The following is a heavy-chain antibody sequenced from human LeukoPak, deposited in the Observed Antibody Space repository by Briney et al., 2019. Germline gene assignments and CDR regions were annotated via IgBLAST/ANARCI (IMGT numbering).Heavy chain of an antibody. D-gene: IGHD6-6*01. J-gene: IGHJ4*02. V-gene: IGHV1-69*13. Sequence: SVKVSCTASGGTFSSYAISWVRQAPGQGLEWMGGIIPIFGTANYAQKFQGRVTITADESTSTAYMELSSLRSEDTAVYYCARKGDSSSSPDYWGQGTLVTVSS. CDR3: ARKGDSSSSPDY. CDR2: IIPIFGTA. CDR1: GGTFSSYA.